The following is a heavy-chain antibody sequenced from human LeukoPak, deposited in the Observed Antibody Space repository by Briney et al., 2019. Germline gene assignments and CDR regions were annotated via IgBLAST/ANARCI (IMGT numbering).Heavy chain of an antibody. Sequence: GGSLRLSCRSSGFTFSSFATGWVRQAPGKGLEGVASMNGICTYTYHAESVKGRFAISRDNAKNTLFRQMNSLRSENTAVYFCAKDGYCSVTSCSKSRFDYWGQGALVTVSS. CDR2: MNGICTYT. CDR1: GFTFSSFA. V-gene: IGHV3-23*01. CDR3: AKDGYCSVTSCSKSRFDY. D-gene: IGHD2-2*03. J-gene: IGHJ4*02.